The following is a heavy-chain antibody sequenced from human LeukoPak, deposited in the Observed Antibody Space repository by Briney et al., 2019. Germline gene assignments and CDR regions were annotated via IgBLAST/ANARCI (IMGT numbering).Heavy chain of an antibody. J-gene: IGHJ6*03. V-gene: IGHV3-21*01. CDR1: GINFNIYT. CDR2: ISGSGGST. D-gene: IGHD4-11*01. Sequence: GGSLRPSCEASGINFNIYTMHWIRQAPGKGLEWVSGISGSGGSTFYADSVKGRFTVSRDNAKNSLYLQMNSLRAEDTAVYYCARVSATVAYYYYYYMDVWGKGTTVTVSS. CDR3: ARVSATVAYYYYYYMDV.